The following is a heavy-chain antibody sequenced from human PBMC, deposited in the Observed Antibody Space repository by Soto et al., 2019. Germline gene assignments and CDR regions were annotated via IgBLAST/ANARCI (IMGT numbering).Heavy chain of an antibody. J-gene: IGHJ3*02. Sequence: SETLSLTCTVSGGSISSGDYYWSWIRQPPGKGLEWIGYIYYSGSTYYNPSLKSRVTISVDTSKNQFSLELSSVTAADTAVYYCARGGGNNHDGGGYYALPMDAFDIWGRGTMVTVSS. V-gene: IGHV4-30-4*01. CDR3: ARGGGNNHDGGGYYALPMDAFDI. CDR2: IYYSGST. D-gene: IGHD3-22*01. CDR1: GGSISSGDYY.